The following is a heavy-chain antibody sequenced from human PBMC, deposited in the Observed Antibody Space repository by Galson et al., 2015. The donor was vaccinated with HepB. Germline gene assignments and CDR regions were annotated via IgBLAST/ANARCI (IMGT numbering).Heavy chain of an antibody. Sequence: SLRLSCAASGFAFDSHAVSWVRQAPGRGLEWISGITGKGDSTFYADSVKGRFTVSKDNSNNMLYLQMNSLRAEDAGLYFCAKGYGLFDSWGPGILVTVPS. V-gene: IGHV3-23*01. J-gene: IGHJ5*01. CDR2: ITGKGDST. CDR3: AKGYGLFDS. CDR1: GFAFDSHA. D-gene: IGHD5-18*01.